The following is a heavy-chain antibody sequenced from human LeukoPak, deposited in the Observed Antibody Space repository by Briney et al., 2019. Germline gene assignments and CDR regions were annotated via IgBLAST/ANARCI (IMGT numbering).Heavy chain of an antibody. J-gene: IGHJ6*02. CDR2: IKQDGSEK. Sequence: GGSLRLSCAASGFTFSSYWMSWVRQAPGKGLEWVANIKQDGSEKYYVDSVKGRFTISRDNAKNSLYLQMNSLRAEDTAVYYCARGQVGSSTYYYGMDVWGQGTTVTVSS. CDR3: ARGQVGSSTYYYGMDV. D-gene: IGHD2-2*01. CDR1: GFTFSSYW. V-gene: IGHV3-7*01.